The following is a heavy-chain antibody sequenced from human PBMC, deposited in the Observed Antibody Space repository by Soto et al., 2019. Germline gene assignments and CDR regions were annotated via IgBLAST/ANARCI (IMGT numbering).Heavy chain of an antibody. CDR1: GGTFSSYA. D-gene: IGHD2-2*01. J-gene: IGHJ6*02. CDR2: IIPIFGTA. V-gene: IGHV1-69*12. CDR3: AREGYCISTSCYRSVHGMDV. Sequence: HVQLVQSGAEVKKPGSSVKASCKASGGTFSSYAISWVRQAPGQGLDWMGGIIPIFGTANYAQKFQGRVTITADESTSTAYMELSSLRSEDTAVYYCAREGYCISTSCYRSVHGMDVWGQGTTVTVSS.